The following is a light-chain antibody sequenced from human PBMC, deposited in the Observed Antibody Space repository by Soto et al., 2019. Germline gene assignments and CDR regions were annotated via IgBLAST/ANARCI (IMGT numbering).Light chain of an antibody. V-gene: IGKV1-39*01. CDR1: QTISRY. CDR2: AAS. J-gene: IGKJ4*01. Sequence: DIQMTQSPSSLSASVGDRVTITCRASQTISRYLNWYQQKPGKAPQLLIYAASSLQSGVPSRFSGSGSGTEFTLTISSLEPEDFAVYYCQQRSNWPPLTFGGGTKV. CDR3: QQRSNWPPLT.